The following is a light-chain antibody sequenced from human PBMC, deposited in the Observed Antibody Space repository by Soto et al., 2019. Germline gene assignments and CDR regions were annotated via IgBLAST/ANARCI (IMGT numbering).Light chain of an antibody. CDR2: DAV. V-gene: IGKV3-20*01. Sequence: EIVLTHSPDALSLSPRERINLSFRTIRPVGGQYIAWYQQKPGEAPGLVIHDAVSRATGIRGRFSGSDSASGTDFTLFISRLEPEDCGVFYCQQNGRSPTFGPGTKVEI. CDR1: RPVGGQY. J-gene: IGKJ3*01. CDR3: QQNGRSPT.